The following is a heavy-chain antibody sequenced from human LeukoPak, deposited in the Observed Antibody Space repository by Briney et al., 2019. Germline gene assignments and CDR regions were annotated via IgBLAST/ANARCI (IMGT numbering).Heavy chain of an antibody. CDR3: ARRVVGVPWNTDHGMDV. CDR1: GYSFTSYW. V-gene: IGHV5-51*01. D-gene: IGHD1-26*01. Sequence: GESLKISCKGSGYSFTSYWIGWVRQMPGKGLEWMGIIYPGDSDTRYSPSFQGQVTISADKSISTAYLQWSSLKASDTAMYYCARRVVGVPWNTDHGMDVWGQGTTVTVSS. J-gene: IGHJ6*02. CDR2: IYPGDSDT.